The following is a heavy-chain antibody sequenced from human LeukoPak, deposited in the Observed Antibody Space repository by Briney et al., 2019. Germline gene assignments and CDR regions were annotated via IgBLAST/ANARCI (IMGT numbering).Heavy chain of an antibody. J-gene: IGHJ4*02. CDR3: AAPYYYDSSGYPVDY. CDR1: GGSISSSSYY. CDR2: IYYSGST. D-gene: IGHD3-22*01. Sequence: TSEILSLTCTVSGGSISSSSYYWGWIRQPPGKGLEWIGSIYYSGSTYYNPSLKSRVTISVDTSKNQFSLKLSSVTAADTAVYYCAAPYYYDSSGYPVDYWGQGTLVTVSS. V-gene: IGHV4-39*01.